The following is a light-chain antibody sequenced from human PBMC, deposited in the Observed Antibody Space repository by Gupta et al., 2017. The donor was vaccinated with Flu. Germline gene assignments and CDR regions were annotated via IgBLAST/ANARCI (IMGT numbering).Light chain of an antibody. Sequence: DIQMTQSPSSLYASVGDRVTITCRASQGISTYLAWFQQKPGRAPKSLTYAASRLQSGVPPKFSGSGSGTDFTLTISSLQPEDFATYYCQQYNSFPLTFGGGTKVEI. CDR3: QQYNSFPLT. J-gene: IGKJ4*01. V-gene: IGKV1-16*02. CDR2: AAS. CDR1: QGISTY.